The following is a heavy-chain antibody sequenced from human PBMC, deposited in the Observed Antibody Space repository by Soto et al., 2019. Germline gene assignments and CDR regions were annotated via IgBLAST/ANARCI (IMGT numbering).Heavy chain of an antibody. CDR1: GFTFSNYA. D-gene: IGHD2-8*02. V-gene: IGHV3-23*01. Sequence: EVQLWESGGGLVQPGGSLRLSGTASGFTFSNYALTWVRQSPGKGLEWVSTSGGGGGTTYYADSVKGRFTISRDNSKNTLSLQMSSLRVEDTAIYYCARDWTGNTCPCLDVWGQGTTVSVSS. CDR3: ARDWTGNTCPCLDV. CDR2: SGGGGGTT. J-gene: IGHJ6*02.